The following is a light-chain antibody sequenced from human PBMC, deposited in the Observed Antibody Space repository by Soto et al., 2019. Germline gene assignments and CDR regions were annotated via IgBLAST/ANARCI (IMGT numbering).Light chain of an antibody. J-gene: IGKJ2*01. Sequence: DIQMTQSPSTLSASIGDRVTITCRASQSINGRLAWYQQKPGRPPKLLIYDVSFLESGVPSRFSGSGSGTDFNLTIRSVRPDDVATFYCQQYKVYPYTFGQGTRLDIQ. CDR3: QQYKVYPYT. CDR1: QSINGR. V-gene: IGKV1-5*01. CDR2: DVS.